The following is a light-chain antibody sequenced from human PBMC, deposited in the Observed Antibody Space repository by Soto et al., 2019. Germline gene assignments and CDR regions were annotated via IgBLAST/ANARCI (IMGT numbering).Light chain of an antibody. CDR2: GAS. CDR1: QSVSSSY. J-gene: IGKJ5*01. CDR3: QQYAGPPTT. V-gene: IGKV3-20*01. Sequence: IVSTQSPGTMSLSPGERATLSSRASQSVSSSYLAWCQQKPGQAPRVIMYGASRRATGIPDRFSGGGSGTDFTLTISRLEPEDFAVYFCQQYAGPPTTFGQGTRLEIK.